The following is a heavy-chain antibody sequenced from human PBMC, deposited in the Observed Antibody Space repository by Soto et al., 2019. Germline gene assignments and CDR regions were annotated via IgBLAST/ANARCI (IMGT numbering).Heavy chain of an antibody. D-gene: IGHD3-22*01. Sequence: PSETLSLTCTVSGGSISSSSYYWGWIPQPPGKGLEWIGSIYYSGSSYYNPSLKSRVTISVDTSKNQFSLKLSSVTAADTAVYYCARHDMLVAGGAFDIWGQGTMVTVSS. CDR2: IYYSGSS. CDR1: GGSISSSSYY. CDR3: ARHDMLVAGGAFDI. J-gene: IGHJ3*02. V-gene: IGHV4-39*01.